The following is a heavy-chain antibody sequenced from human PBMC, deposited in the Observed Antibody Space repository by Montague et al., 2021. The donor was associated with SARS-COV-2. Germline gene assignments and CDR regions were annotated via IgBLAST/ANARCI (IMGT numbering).Heavy chain of an antibody. CDR1: GGSISSFY. D-gene: IGHD2-15*01. CDR2: ISDSGST. Sequence: SETLSLTCTVSGGSISSFYWSWFRRPPGKGLEWIGYISDSGSTNYNPSLTSRVTMPVDTSKNQFSLKANSVTAADTAVYYCARHYSATLPAVYWGQGTLVTVSS. CDR3: ARHYSATLPAVY. V-gene: IGHV4-59*08. J-gene: IGHJ4*02.